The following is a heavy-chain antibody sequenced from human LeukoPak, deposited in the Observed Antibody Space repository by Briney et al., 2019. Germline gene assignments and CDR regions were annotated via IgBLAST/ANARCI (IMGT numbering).Heavy chain of an antibody. Sequence: PSETLSLTCTVSGGSISSSSYYWGWIRQPPGKGLEWIGSIYYSGSTYYNPSLKSRVTISVDTSKNQFSLKLSSVTAADTAVYYCARHRVAVAGTGAFGIWGQGTMVTVSS. CDR3: ARHRVAVAGTGAFGI. D-gene: IGHD6-19*01. CDR1: GGSISSSSYY. V-gene: IGHV4-39*01. J-gene: IGHJ3*02. CDR2: IYYSGST.